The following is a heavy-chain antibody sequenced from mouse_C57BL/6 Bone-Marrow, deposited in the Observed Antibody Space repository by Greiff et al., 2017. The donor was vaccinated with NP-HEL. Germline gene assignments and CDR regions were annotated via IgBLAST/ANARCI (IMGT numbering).Heavy chain of an antibody. V-gene: IGHV5-9*01. CDR3: ARLYGSSYWFAY. J-gene: IGHJ3*01. CDR1: GFTFSSYT. CDR2: IRGGGGNT. D-gene: IGHD1-1*01. Sequence: EVKLMESGRGLVKPGGSLNLSCAASGFTFSSYTMSWVRQTPEKSLEWVATIRGGGGNTYYPASVKGRFTISRDKAKITLYLQMSSLWSEDTALYYCARLYGSSYWFAYWGQGTLVTVSA.